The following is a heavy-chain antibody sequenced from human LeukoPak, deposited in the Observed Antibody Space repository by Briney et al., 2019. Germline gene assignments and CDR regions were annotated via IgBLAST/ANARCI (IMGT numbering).Heavy chain of an antibody. V-gene: IGHV1-2*02. CDR1: GYSFADYY. J-gene: IGHJ6*02. Sequence: GASVKVSCRASGYSFADYYMHWVRQAPGQGLEWMGWINPYTGGTLSAQKFQGRVTMTRDTSITTVYMEVSSLRSEDTAVYYCATEDTAMVTKALGYYYYGMDVWGQGTTVTVSS. D-gene: IGHD5-18*01. CDR3: ATEDTAMVTKALGYYYYGMDV. CDR2: INPYTGGT.